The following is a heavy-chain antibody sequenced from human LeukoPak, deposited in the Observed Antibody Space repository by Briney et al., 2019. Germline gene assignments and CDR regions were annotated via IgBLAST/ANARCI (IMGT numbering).Heavy chain of an antibody. CDR2: INWNSGRT. CDR3: AKVTTYGFDAFDI. Sequence: GGSLRLSCVASGFTFDDYGMSWVRQAPGKGLEWVSSINWNSGRTAYADSVKGRFTISRDNAKNSLYLQVSSLRAEDTALYHCAKVTTYGFDAFDIWGRGTMVTVSS. CDR1: GFTFDDYG. D-gene: IGHD4-17*01. J-gene: IGHJ3*02. V-gene: IGHV3-20*01.